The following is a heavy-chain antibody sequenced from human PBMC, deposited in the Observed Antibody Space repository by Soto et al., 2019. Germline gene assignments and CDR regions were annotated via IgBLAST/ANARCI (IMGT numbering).Heavy chain of an antibody. V-gene: IGHV5-10-1*01. CDR1: GYSFAGYW. CDR2: IDPSDSQT. Sequence: GESLKISCKGSGYSFAGYWITWVRQKPGKGLEWMGRIDPSDSQTYYSPSFRGHVTISVTKSITTVFLQWSSLRASDTAMYYCARQIYDSDNGPNFQYYFDSPGQGTPVTVS. J-gene: IGHJ4*02. CDR3: ARQIYDSDNGPNFQYYFDS. D-gene: IGHD3-22*01.